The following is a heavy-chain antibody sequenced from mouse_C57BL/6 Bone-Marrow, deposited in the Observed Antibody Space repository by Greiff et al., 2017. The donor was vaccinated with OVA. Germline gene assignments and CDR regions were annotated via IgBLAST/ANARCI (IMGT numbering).Heavy chain of an antibody. CDR3: ASAITTVVADDY. CDR2: IDPEDGET. CDR1: GFNIKDYY. V-gene: IGHV14-2*01. J-gene: IGHJ2*01. D-gene: IGHD1-1*01. Sequence: VQLKQSGAELVKPGASVKLSCTASGFNIKDYYMHWVKQRTEQGLEWIGRIDPEDGETKYAPKFQGKATITADPSSNTAYLQLSSLTSEDTAVYYCASAITTVVADDYWGQGTTLTVSS.